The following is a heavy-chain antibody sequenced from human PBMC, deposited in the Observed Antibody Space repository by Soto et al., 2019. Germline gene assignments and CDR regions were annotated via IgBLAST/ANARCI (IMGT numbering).Heavy chain of an antibody. CDR2: IIPIFGTA. V-gene: IGHV1-69*01. D-gene: IGHD1-26*01. CDR3: ARDGGRHSGGIDY. CDR1: GGTFSSYS. Sequence: QVQLVQSGAEVKKPGSSVKVSCKASGGTFSSYSINWVRQAPGQGLEWMGEIIPIFGTANYAQKVQGRVTITADESTSPAYMELSSLRSEGTAVYFCARDGGRHSGGIDYWGQGTLVTVSS. J-gene: IGHJ4*02.